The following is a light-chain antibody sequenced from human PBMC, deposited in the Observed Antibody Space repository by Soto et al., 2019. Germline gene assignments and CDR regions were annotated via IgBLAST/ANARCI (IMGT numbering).Light chain of an antibody. CDR2: VNS. Sequence: QYVLTQPPSVSGAPGQRVTISCTGSSSNIGAGYDVHWYQQLPGTAPKLLIYVNSNRPSGVPDRFSGSKSGTSASLAITGLQAEDEADYYCQSYDSSLSGSYVFGTGTKVTVL. CDR1: SSNIGAGYD. J-gene: IGLJ1*01. V-gene: IGLV1-40*01. CDR3: QSYDSSLSGSYV.